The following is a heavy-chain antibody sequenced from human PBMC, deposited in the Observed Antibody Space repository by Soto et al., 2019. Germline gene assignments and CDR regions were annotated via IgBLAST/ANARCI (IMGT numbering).Heavy chain of an antibody. D-gene: IGHD6-19*01. Sequence: SETLSLTCTVSGGSISSYSWNWIRQPPGKGLEWVGYVYYIGNTNYNPSLKSRVTISVDTSKNQFSLKLSSVTAADTAVYYCARTAGTGWYQLDYWGQGTLVTVSS. V-gene: IGHV4-59*01. CDR3: ARTAGTGWYQLDY. CDR1: GGSISSYS. J-gene: IGHJ4*02. CDR2: VYYIGNT.